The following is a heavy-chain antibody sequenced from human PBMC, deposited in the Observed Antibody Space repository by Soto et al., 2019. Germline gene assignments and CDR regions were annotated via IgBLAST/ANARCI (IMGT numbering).Heavy chain of an antibody. J-gene: IGHJ4*02. D-gene: IGHD6-13*01. CDR1: GGSVGGSSYY. Sequence: TSETLCLTYTVSGGSVGGSSYYWGWIRQPPGKGLEWIGSIYYSGSTYYNPSLKSRVTISVDTSKNQFSLKLSSVTAADTAVYYCARHGGAAARNFDYWSQGTLVTVSS. CDR3: ARHGGAAARNFDY. V-gene: IGHV4-39*01. CDR2: IYYSGST.